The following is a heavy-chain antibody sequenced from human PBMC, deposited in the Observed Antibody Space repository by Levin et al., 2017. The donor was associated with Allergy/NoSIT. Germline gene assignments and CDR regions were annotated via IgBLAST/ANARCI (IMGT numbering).Heavy chain of an antibody. CDR3: ARGRSLTFGGVMYLSNSGWWWFDP. CDR2: INHSGST. V-gene: IGHV4-34*01. J-gene: IGHJ5*02. CDR1: GGSFSGYY. D-gene: IGHD3-16*01. Sequence: PSETLSLTCAVYGGSFSGYYWSWIRQPPGKGLEWIGEINHSGSTNYNPSLKSRVTISVDTSKNQFSLKLSSVTAADTAVYYCARGRSLTFGGVMYLSNSGWWWFDPWGQGTLVTVSS.